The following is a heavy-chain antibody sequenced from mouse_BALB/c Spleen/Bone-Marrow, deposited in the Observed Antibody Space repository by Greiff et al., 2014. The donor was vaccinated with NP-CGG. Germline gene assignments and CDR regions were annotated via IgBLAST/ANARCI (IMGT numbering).Heavy chain of an antibody. Sequence: VQLQQSGPELVKPGASAKISCKASGYSFTGYYMHWVKQSHVKSLEWIGRINPYNGATSYNQNLKDKASLTVDKSSSTAYMELHSQTSEDSAVYYCARGYGNYDYWYFDVWGAGTTVTVSS. J-gene: IGHJ1*01. CDR2: INPYNGAT. CDR3: ARGYGNYDYWYFDV. D-gene: IGHD2-1*01. V-gene: IGHV1-31*01. CDR1: GYSFTGYY.